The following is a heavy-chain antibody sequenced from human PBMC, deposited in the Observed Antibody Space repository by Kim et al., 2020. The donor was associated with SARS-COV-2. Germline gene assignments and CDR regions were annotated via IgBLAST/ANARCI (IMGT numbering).Heavy chain of an antibody. CDR3: AGDRRHGIAVAGTQGY. Sequence: GGSLRLSCAASGFTFSSYAMHWVRQAPGKGLERVAVISYDGSNKYYADSVKGRFTISRDNSKNTLYLQMNSLGAEDTAVYYCAGDRRHGIAVAGTQGYWGRGTLVTVSS. D-gene: IGHD6-19*01. CDR2: ISYDGSNK. V-gene: IGHV3-30*04. J-gene: IGHJ4*02. CDR1: GFTFSSYA.